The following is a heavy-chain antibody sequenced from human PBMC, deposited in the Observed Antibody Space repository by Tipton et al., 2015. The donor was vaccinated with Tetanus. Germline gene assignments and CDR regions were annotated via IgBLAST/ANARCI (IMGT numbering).Heavy chain of an antibody. D-gene: IGHD1-26*01. CDR3: ARDGVGSSLPFDI. V-gene: IGHV4-34*01. CDR2: IHPSGSV. J-gene: IGHJ3*02. Sequence: TLSLTCAVYGGSFSGYYCTWIRQSPGKGLEWIGEIHPSGSVNYNPSLKSRVTILLDTSENQFSLKLSSVTGADTAVYYCARDGVGSSLPFDIWGQGTMVTVSS. CDR1: GGSFSGYY.